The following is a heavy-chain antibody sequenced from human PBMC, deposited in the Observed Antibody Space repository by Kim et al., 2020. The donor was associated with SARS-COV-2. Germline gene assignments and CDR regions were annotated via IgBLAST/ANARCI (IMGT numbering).Heavy chain of an antibody. Sequence: ASVKVSCKASGYTFTSYYMHWVRQAPGQGLEWMGIINPSGGSTSYAQKFQGRVTMTRDTSTSTVYMELSSLRSEDTAVYYCARGGDTGIVGATRYYFDYWGQGTLVTVSS. J-gene: IGHJ4*02. D-gene: IGHD1-26*01. CDR2: INPSGGST. CDR3: ARGGDTGIVGATRYYFDY. V-gene: IGHV1-46*01. CDR1: GYTFTSYY.